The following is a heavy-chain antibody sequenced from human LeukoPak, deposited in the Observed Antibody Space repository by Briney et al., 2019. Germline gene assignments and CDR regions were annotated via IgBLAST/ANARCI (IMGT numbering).Heavy chain of an antibody. Sequence: SETLSLTCAVYGGSFSGYYWSWIRQPPGKGLEWIGEINHSGSTNYNPSLKSRVTISVDTSKNQFSLKLSSGTAADTAVYCCARGTPYYDFWSGYYTDYYYYYGMDVWGQGTTVTVSS. CDR2: INHSGST. CDR3: ARGTPYYDFWSGYYTDYYYYYGMDV. CDR1: GGSFSGYY. V-gene: IGHV4-34*01. J-gene: IGHJ6*02. D-gene: IGHD3-3*01.